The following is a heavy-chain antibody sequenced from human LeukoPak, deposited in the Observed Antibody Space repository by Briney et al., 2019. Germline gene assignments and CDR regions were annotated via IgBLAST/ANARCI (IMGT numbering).Heavy chain of an antibody. V-gene: IGHV3-20*04. CDR1: GFTFDDYG. CDR3: ARRFNYYDSSGYYEGFYYDY. D-gene: IGHD3-22*01. J-gene: IGHJ4*02. Sequence: PGGSLRLSCAASGFTFDDYGMSWVRQAPGKGLEWVSGINWNGGSTGYADSVKGRFTISRDNAKNSLYLQMNSLRAEDTAVYYCARRFNYYDSSGYYEGFYYDYWGQGTLVTVSS. CDR2: INWNGGST.